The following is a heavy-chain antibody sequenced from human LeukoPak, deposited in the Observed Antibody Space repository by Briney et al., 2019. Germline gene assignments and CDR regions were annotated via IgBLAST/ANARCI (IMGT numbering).Heavy chain of an antibody. CDR1: GGSISSYY. D-gene: IGHD3-22*01. J-gene: IGHJ4*02. CDR2: IYYSGST. Sequence: SETLSLTCTVSGGSISSYYWSWIRQPPGKGLEWVGSIYYSGSTYYNPSLKSRVTISVDTSKNQFSLKLSSVTAADTAVYYCAREMYYYDSSENYWGQGTLVTVSP. CDR3: AREMYYYDSSENY. V-gene: IGHV4-59*12.